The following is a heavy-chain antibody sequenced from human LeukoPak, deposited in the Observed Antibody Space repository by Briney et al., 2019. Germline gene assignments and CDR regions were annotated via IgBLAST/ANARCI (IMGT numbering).Heavy chain of an antibody. Sequence: SQTLSLTCAVSGGSISSGGYSWSWIRQPPGKGREWIGYIYHSGSTYYNPSLKSRVTISVDRSKNQFSLKLSSVTAADTAVYYCARATGPYYFDYWGQGTLVTVSS. CDR3: ARATGPYYFDY. J-gene: IGHJ4*02. D-gene: IGHD5-12*01. V-gene: IGHV4-30-2*01. CDR1: GGSISSGGYS. CDR2: IYHSGST.